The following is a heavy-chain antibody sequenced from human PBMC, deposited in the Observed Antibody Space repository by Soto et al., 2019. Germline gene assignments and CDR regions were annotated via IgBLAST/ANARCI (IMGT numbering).Heavy chain of an antibody. D-gene: IGHD6-13*01. CDR3: ARDRDNSNWPNFDS. V-gene: IGHV1-69*02. CDR1: GGTFSIYT. CDR2: VLPFLDIT. J-gene: IGHJ4*02. Sequence: ASVKVSCKTSGGTFSIYTISWVRQAPGQGLEWMGRVLPFLDITGYSQRFQGRVTITADRSTTTAYMELSSLRSEDTAVYYCARDRDNSNWPNFDSWGQGTLVTVSS.